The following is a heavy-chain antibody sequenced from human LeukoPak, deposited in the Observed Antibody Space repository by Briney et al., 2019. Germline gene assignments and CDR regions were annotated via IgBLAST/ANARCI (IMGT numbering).Heavy chain of an antibody. D-gene: IGHD6-19*01. Sequence: PSETLSLTCTVSGGSISSSSYYWGWIRQPPGKGLEWIGSIYYSGSTYYIPSLKCRVTISVDTSKNQFSLKLSSVTAAGTAVYYCARPRSRKYSSGWYIDYWGQGTLVAVSS. CDR1: GGSISSSSYY. CDR3: ARPRSRKYSSGWYIDY. CDR2: IYYSGST. J-gene: IGHJ4*02. V-gene: IGHV4-39*07.